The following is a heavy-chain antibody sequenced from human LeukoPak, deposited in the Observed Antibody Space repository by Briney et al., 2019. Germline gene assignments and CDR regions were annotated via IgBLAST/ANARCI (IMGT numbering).Heavy chain of an antibody. V-gene: IGHV4-38-2*01. J-gene: IGHJ3*02. CDR1: GYSISSGYY. CDR2: IYHSGST. Sequence: SETLSLTCAVSGYSISSGYYWGWIRQPPGKGLEWIGSIYHSGSTYYNPSLKSRVTISVDTSKNQFSLKLSSVTAADTAVYYCARSRFLEWNDAFDIWGQGTMVTVSS. CDR3: ARSRFLEWNDAFDI. D-gene: IGHD3-3*01.